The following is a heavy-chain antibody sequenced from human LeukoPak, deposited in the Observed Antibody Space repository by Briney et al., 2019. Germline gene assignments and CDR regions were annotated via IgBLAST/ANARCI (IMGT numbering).Heavy chain of an antibody. CDR2: INSDGSST. CDR3: VRLLWFGELLHWFDP. Sequence: GGSLRLSCAASGFTFSSYWMHWVRQAPGKGLVWVSRINSDGSSTSYADSVKGRFTISRDNAKNTLYLQMNSLRAEDTAVYYCVRLLWFGELLHWFDPWGQGTLVTVSS. D-gene: IGHD3-10*01. J-gene: IGHJ5*02. V-gene: IGHV3-74*01. CDR1: GFTFSSYW.